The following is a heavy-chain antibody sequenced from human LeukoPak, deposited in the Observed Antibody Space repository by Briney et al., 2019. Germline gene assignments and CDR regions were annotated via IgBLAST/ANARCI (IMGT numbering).Heavy chain of an antibody. J-gene: IGHJ3*02. CDR3: VRDVNGRGDDSFDI. CDR1: GYTFTSYD. D-gene: IGHD2-8*01. CDR2: MNPNSGNT. Sequence: ASVKVSCKASGYTFTSYDINWVRQASGQGLEWMGWMNPNSGNTGYAQKFQGRVTMTRNTSISTAYMELSSLRFEDTAVYYCVRDVNGRGDDSFDIWGQGTMVTVSS. V-gene: IGHV1-8*01.